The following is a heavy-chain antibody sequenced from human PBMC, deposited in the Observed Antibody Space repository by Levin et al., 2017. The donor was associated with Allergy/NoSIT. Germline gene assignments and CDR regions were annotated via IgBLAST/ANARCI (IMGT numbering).Heavy chain of an antibody. D-gene: IGHD3-16*02. V-gene: IGHV3-23*01. J-gene: IGHJ4*02. CDR2: IGAGGTST. Sequence: GGSLRLSCAASGFAFSNYAMNWVRQTPGEGPEWVSVIGAGGTSTEYADSVKGRFTISRDNSKNILYLQMNSLGTEDTAVYYCAKGVGGRYPSSRMVDSWGQGTLVTVSS. CDR1: GFAFSNYA. CDR3: AKGVGGRYPSSRMVDS.